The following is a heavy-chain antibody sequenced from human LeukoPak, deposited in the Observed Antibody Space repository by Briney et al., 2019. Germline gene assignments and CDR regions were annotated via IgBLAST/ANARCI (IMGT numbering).Heavy chain of an antibody. D-gene: IGHD2-2*01. CDR1: GGSISSYY. CDR2: IYYSGST. J-gene: IGHJ5*02. V-gene: IGHV4-59*01. Sequence: SETLSLTCTVSGGSISSYYWSWIRQPPGKGLEWIGYIYYSGSTNYNPSLKSRVTISVDTPKNQFSLKLSSVTAADTAVYYCAREIIPAVGWFDPWGQGTLVTVSS. CDR3: AREIIPAVGWFDP.